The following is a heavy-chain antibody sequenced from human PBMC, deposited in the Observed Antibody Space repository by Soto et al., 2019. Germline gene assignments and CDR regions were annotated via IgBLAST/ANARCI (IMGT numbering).Heavy chain of an antibody. V-gene: IGHV1-18*01. CDR1: GYTFTSYG. Sequence: QVQLVQSGAEVKKPGASVKVSCKASGYTFTSYGISWVRQAPGQGLEWMGWISAYNGNTNYAQKLQGRVTMTTXXSXSXXYMELRSLRSDDTAVYYCARDTDYYGSGSSYYFDYWGQGTLVTVSS. CDR2: ISAYNGNT. CDR3: ARDTDYYGSGSSYYFDY. J-gene: IGHJ4*02. D-gene: IGHD3-10*01.